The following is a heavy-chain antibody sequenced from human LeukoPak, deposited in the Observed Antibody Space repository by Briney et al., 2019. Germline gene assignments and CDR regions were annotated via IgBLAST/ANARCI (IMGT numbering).Heavy chain of an antibody. D-gene: IGHD1-26*01. V-gene: IGHV3-23*01. CDR2: ISGSGGST. CDR1: GFTFSSYG. CDR3: AKDSGSYYPADY. J-gene: IGHJ4*02. Sequence: GGSLRLSCAASGFTFSSYGMSWVRQAPGKGLEWVSAISGSGGSTYYADSVKGRFTISRDNPKNTLYLQMNSLRAEDTAVYYCAKDSGSYYPADYSGQGTLVTVSS.